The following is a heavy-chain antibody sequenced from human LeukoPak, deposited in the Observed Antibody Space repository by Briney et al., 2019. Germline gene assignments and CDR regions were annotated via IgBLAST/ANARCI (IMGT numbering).Heavy chain of an antibody. D-gene: IGHD3-22*01. Sequence: PGGSLRLSCVASRFTFNSYSMNWVRQAPGRDLAWVSSITPCSNYIYYADSVKGRFTISRDNARNSLYLQMNSLRAEDTAIYFCVRAPAYGSSNYYPWYFDHWGQGTPVSVSS. CDR2: ITPCSNYI. CDR1: RFTFNSYS. J-gene: IGHJ4*02. V-gene: IGHV3-21*01. CDR3: VRAPAYGSSNYYPWYFDH.